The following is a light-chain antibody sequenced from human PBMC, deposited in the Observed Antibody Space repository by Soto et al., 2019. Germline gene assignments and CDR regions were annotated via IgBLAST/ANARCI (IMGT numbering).Light chain of an antibody. CDR2: GDN. CDR1: SSNIGAGFH. J-gene: IGLJ2*01. V-gene: IGLV1-40*01. CDR3: QSSDSSLSGSKV. Sequence: QLVLTQPPSVSGAPGQRVTISCTGTSSNIGAGFHVHWYQQLPGTAPKLLIFGDNNRPSGVPDRFSASKSGTSASLAITGLQADDEGDYYCQSSDSSLSGSKVFGGGTKLTVL.